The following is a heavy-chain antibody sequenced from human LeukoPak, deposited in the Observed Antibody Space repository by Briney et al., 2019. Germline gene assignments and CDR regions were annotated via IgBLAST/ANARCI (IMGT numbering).Heavy chain of an antibody. CDR3: ARGKMATFSLHNWFDP. V-gene: IGHV4-61*02. D-gene: IGHD5-24*01. J-gene: IGHJ5*02. CDR1: GGSISSGSYY. CDR2: IYTSGST. Sequence: PSETLSLTCTVSGGSISSGSYYWSWIRQPAGKGLEWIGRIYTSGSTNYNPSLKSRVTISVDTSKNQFSLKLSSVTAADTAVYYCARGKMATFSLHNWFDPWGQGTLVTVSS.